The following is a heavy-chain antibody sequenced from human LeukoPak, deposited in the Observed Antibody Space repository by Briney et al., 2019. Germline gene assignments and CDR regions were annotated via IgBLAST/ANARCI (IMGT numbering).Heavy chain of an antibody. CDR2: ISYDGSNK. V-gene: IGHV3-30-3*01. CDR1: GFTFSSYW. CDR3: ARSPDYDSSGYYYVSYYYGMDV. Sequence: GGSLRLSCAASGFTFSSYWMSWVRQAPGKGLEWVAVISYDGSNKYYADSVKGRFTISRDNSKNTLYLQMNSLRAEDTAVYYCARSPDYDSSGYYYVSYYYGMDVWGQGTTVTVSS. D-gene: IGHD3-22*01. J-gene: IGHJ6*02.